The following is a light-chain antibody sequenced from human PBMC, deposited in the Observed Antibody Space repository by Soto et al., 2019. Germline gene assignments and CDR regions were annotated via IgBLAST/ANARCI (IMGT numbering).Light chain of an antibody. CDR1: SGHNTYA. V-gene: IGLV4-69*01. CDR3: QTWGTGSWV. CDR2: LNSDGSY. J-gene: IGLJ3*02. Sequence: QAVVTQSPSASASLGASVKLTCTLSSGHNTYAIAWHQQQPEKGPRYLMKLNSDGSYSKGDGIPDRFSGSSSGAERYLTISSLQSEDEADYYCQTWGTGSWVFGGGTKLTVL.